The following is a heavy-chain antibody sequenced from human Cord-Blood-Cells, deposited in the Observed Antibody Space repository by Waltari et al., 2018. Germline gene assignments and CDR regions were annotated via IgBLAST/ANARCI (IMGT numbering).Heavy chain of an antibody. Sequence: QVQLVQSGAEVKKPGSSVKVSCTASGGTFSSYAISWVRQAPGQGLEWMGGIIPIFGTANYAQKFQGRVTITADKSTSTAYMELSSLRSEDTAVYYCASDPIAAAGTVNWFDPWGQGTLVTVSS. V-gene: IGHV1-69*06. D-gene: IGHD6-13*01. CDR2: IIPIFGTA. CDR3: ASDPIAAAGTVNWFDP. J-gene: IGHJ5*02. CDR1: GGTFSSYA.